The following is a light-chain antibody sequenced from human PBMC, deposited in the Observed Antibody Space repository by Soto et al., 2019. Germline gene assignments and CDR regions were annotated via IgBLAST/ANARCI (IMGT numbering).Light chain of an antibody. Sequence: DIQMTQSPSSLSGSVGDRFTVTCRASQGISTWLAWYQQKPEKAPKTLIFDASNLQSGVPSRFSGSGSGTDFTLTISSVQPGDFATYYCQQYKSYPLTFGGGTKVDI. V-gene: IGKV1D-16*01. CDR2: DAS. CDR1: QGISTW. CDR3: QQYKSYPLT. J-gene: IGKJ4*01.